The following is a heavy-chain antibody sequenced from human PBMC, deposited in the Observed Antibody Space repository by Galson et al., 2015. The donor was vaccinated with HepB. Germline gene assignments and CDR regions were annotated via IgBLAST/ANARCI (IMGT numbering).Heavy chain of an antibody. V-gene: IGHV3-53*01. D-gene: IGHD3-3*01. CDR3: ARDRPPIYYDSGHYYGMDV. J-gene: IGHJ6*02. CDR2: IYSGGST. Sequence: SLRLSCAASGFTVSSNHMSWVRQAPGKGLEWVSVIYSGGSTYYADSVKGRFTISRDNSKNTLYLQMNSLRAEDTAVYYCARDRPPIYYDSGHYYGMDVWGQGTTVTVSS. CDR1: GFTVSSNH.